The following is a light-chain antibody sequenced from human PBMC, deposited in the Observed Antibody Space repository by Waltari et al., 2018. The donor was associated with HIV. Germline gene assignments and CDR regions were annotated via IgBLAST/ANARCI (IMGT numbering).Light chain of an antibody. CDR3: AAWDDSLSGEV. CDR1: SSNIGSNY. J-gene: IGLJ3*02. Sequence: QSVLTQPPSASGTPGQRVTISCSGSSSNIGSNYVYWYQQLPGTAPKLLIYRNNQRPSVVPDRFSGSKSATSASLAISGLRSEDEADYYCAAWDDSLSGEVFGGGTKLTVL. CDR2: RNN. V-gene: IGLV1-47*01.